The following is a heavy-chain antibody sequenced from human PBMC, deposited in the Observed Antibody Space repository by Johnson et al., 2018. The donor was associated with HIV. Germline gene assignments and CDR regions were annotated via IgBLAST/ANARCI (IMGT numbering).Heavy chain of an antibody. D-gene: IGHD6-6*01. Sequence: QVQLVESGGGVVRPGGSLRLSCAASGFTFDDYGMSWVRQAPGKGLEWVAVISYDGSNKYYADSVKGRFTISRDNSKNTLYLQMNSLRAEDTAVYYCAKERQLVRAFDIWGQGTMVTVSS. J-gene: IGHJ3*02. V-gene: IGHV3-30*18. CDR2: ISYDGSNK. CDR1: GFTFDDYG. CDR3: AKERQLVRAFDI.